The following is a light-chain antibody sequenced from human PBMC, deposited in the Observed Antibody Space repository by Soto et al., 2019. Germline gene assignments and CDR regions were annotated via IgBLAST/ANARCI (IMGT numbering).Light chain of an antibody. J-gene: IGKJ4*01. Sequence: EIVLTQSPGTLSFSPGERATLYCRASQSVSRNFIAWYQQKPGQAPRLLIYGASTRATGSPDRFSGSGSGTDFTLTINRLEPEDFAVYHCQLYGESGITFGGGTKVEIK. CDR3: QLYGESGIT. CDR1: QSVSRNF. V-gene: IGKV3-20*01. CDR2: GAS.